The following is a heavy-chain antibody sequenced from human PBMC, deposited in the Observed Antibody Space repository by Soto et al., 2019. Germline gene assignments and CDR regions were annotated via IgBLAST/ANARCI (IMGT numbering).Heavy chain of an antibody. CDR1: GFTFSIYC. CDR3: GRLLRCYYESSGFYYQSYAFDY. V-gene: IGHV3-7*01. CDR2: INQDGSEE. J-gene: IGHJ4*02. D-gene: IGHD3-22*01. Sequence: PGGSLRLSCAASGFTFSIYCMSWVRQVPGKGLKWVANINQDGSEEYYVDSVKGRFTISRDNAKNSLYLQMISLRAEDTAVYYCGRLLRCYYESSGFYYQSYAFDYWGQGA.